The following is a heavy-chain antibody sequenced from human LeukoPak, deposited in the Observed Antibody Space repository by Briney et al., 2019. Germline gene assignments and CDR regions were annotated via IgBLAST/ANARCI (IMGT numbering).Heavy chain of an antibody. D-gene: IGHD3-3*01. CDR2: IYHSGST. V-gene: IGHV4-59*08. CDR1: GGSISSYY. Sequence: SETLSLTCTVSGGSISSYYWSWIRQPPGKGLEWIGSIYHSGSTYYNPSLKSRVTISVDTSKNQFSLKLSSVTAADTAVYYCARVCPTIFGVVETNYYYYYYMDVWGKGTTVTVSS. J-gene: IGHJ6*03. CDR3: ARVCPTIFGVVETNYYYYYYMDV.